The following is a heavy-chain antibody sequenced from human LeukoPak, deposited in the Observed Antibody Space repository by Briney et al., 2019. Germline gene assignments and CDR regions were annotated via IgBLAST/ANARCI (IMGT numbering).Heavy chain of an antibody. J-gene: IGHJ4*02. CDR3: ARAAAGTNSWYYFDY. CDR1: GDSISSGDHY. V-gene: IGHV4-30-4*01. CDR2: IHYSGST. D-gene: IGHD6-19*01. Sequence: SRTLSLTCTVSGDSISSGDHYWSWIRQPPGKGLEWIGYIHYSGSTYYNPSLKSRVIISGDMSKNQFSLSLNSLTAADSAMYYCARAAAGTNSWYYFDYWGQGTLVTVSS.